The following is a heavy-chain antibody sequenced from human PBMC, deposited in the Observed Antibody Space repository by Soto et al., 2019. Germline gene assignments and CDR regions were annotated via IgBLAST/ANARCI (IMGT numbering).Heavy chain of an antibody. V-gene: IGHV4-34*01. Sequence: SETLSLTCAVYGGSFSGYYWSWIRQPPGKGLEWIGEINHSGSTNYNPSLKSRVTISVDTSKNQFSLKLSSVTAADTAVYYCARVYSGYGSPYYYYGMDVWGQGTTVTVSS. D-gene: IGHD5-12*01. CDR2: INHSGST. J-gene: IGHJ6*02. CDR3: ARVYSGYGSPYYYYGMDV. CDR1: GGSFSGYY.